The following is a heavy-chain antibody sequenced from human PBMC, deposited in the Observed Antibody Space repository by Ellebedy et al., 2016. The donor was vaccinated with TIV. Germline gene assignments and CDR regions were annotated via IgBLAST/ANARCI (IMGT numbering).Heavy chain of an antibody. J-gene: IGHJ4*02. V-gene: IGHV3-23*01. D-gene: IGHD6-19*01. Sequence: GESLKISCAASGFTFSSYVMTWVRQAPGKGLEWVSGISSSGGSTDYADSVKGRFTISRDNSKNTLHLQMNSLRAEDTAVFYCAKLGAGTPLDYWGQGTLVTVSS. CDR3: AKLGAGTPLDY. CDR1: GFTFSSYV. CDR2: ISSSGGST.